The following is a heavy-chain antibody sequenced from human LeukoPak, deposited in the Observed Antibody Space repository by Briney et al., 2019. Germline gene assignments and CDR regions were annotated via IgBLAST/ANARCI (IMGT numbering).Heavy chain of an antibody. CDR2: ISIGAVSV. CDR1: GFDFSDHY. CDR3: ARENSGIAATDIIDY. Sequence: GGSLRLSCEASGFDFSDHYMDWIRQAPGKGLEWLAYISIGAVSVYYADSIKDRFTVSRDDAKRSVYLQMNSLRAEDTAIYYCARENSGIAATDIIDYWGQGTLVTVSA. J-gene: IGHJ4*02. D-gene: IGHD6-13*01. V-gene: IGHV3-11*04.